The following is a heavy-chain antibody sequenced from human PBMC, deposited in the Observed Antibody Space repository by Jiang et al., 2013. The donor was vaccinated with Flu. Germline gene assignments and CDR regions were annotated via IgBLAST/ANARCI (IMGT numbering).Heavy chain of an antibody. Sequence: GLVKPSETLPLTCTVSGDSISSFYWNWIRQSPGKGLEWIGYVYYTGVTNYSPSLKSRVTISLDTSKNQFSLKLSSVTTADTAVYYCARGVFDYWGQGTRVTVS. D-gene: IGHD6-6*01. CDR3: ARGVFDY. CDR2: VYYTGVT. CDR1: GDSISSFY. V-gene: IGHV4-59*01. J-gene: IGHJ4*02.